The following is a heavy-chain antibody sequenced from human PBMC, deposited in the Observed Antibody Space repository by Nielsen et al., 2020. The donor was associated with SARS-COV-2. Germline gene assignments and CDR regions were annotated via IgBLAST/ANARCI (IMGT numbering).Heavy chain of an antibody. D-gene: IGHD3-16*01. CDR3: VRGLQVPNGLAHR. CDR1: GFTFSTNS. CDR2: IKEDGSEK. V-gene: IGHV3-7*04. J-gene: IGHJ4*02. Sequence: GESLKISCVASGFTFSTNSMNWVRQAPGKGLEWVANIKEDGSEKNYVDSVKGRFTISRDNAKNTLYLQMNSLRAEDTAVYYCVRGLQVPNGLAHRWGQGTLVTVSS.